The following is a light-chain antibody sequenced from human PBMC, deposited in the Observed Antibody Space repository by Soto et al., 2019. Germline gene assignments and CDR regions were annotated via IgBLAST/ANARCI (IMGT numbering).Light chain of an antibody. CDR1: SSDVGGYNH. J-gene: IGLJ1*01. V-gene: IGLV2-14*01. CDR2: EVS. Sequence: QSALTQPASVSGSPGQSITISCTGTSSDVGGYNHVSWYQQHPGKAPKLMIYEVSNRPSGVSNRFSGSKSGNTASLTISGLQAEYEADYYCSSYTSSRTHVFGTGTNVTVL. CDR3: SSYTSSRTHV.